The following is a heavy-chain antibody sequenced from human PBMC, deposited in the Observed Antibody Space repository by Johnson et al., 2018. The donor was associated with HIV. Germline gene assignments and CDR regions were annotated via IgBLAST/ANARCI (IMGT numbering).Heavy chain of an antibody. V-gene: IGHV3-33*01. J-gene: IGHJ3*02. Sequence: QVQLVESGGGVVQPGRSLRLSCAASGFTFSSYGIHWVRQAPGKGLEWEAFIWCDGSNKSYADSVKGRFTISRDNAKNSLYLQMNSLRAEDTAVYYCAREIIAAADDIWGQGTMVTVSS. D-gene: IGHD6-13*01. CDR1: GFTFSSYG. CDR3: AREIIAAADDI. CDR2: IWCDGSNK.